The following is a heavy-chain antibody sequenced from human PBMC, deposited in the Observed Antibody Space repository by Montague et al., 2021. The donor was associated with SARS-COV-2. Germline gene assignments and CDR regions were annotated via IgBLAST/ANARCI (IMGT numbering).Heavy chain of an antibody. CDR1: GGSISSYY. CDR3: ARGSYGPDAFAI. CDR2: IYYSGST. Sequence: SETLSLTCTVSGGSISSYYWSWIQQPPGKGLEWIGYIYYSGSTNYNPSLKSRVTISLDTSKNQFSLKLNSVTAADTAVYYCARGSYGPDAFAIWGQGTMVTVSS. V-gene: IGHV4-59*01. D-gene: IGHD5-18*01. J-gene: IGHJ3*02.